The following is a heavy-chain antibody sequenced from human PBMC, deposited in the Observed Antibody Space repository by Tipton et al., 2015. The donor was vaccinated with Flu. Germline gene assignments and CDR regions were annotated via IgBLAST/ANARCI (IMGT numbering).Heavy chain of an antibody. J-gene: IGHJ4*02. CDR3: AGYSSSWGGAFDY. Sequence: GLVKPSETLSLTCTVSGGSVSGGGHFWNWIRQRPGKGLEWIGYVYYSGSTYYNPSLKSRVTISLDTSKNQLSMELTSVTAADTATYFCAGYSSSWGGAFDYWGQGIPVTVSS. CDR2: VYYSGST. D-gene: IGHD6-19*01. CDR1: GGSVSGGGHF. V-gene: IGHV4-31*03.